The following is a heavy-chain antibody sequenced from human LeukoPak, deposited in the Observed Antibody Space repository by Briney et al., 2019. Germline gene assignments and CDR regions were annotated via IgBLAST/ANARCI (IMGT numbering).Heavy chain of an antibody. CDR1: GFTFSSYA. D-gene: IGHD3-10*01. CDR3: AKDRAWRSGIFNY. V-gene: IGHV3-23*01. CDR2: ISGSGGST. J-gene: IGHJ4*02. Sequence: GGSPRLSCAASGFTFSSYAMSWVRQAPGKGLEWVSAISGSGGSTYYADSVKGRLTISRDNSKNTLYLQMNSLRAEDTAVYYCAKDRAWRSGIFNYWGQGTLVTVSS.